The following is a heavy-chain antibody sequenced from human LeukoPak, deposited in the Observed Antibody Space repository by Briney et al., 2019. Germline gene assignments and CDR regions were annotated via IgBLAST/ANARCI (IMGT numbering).Heavy chain of an antibody. CDR3: ARDAIVRDYSNSDY. CDR2: INPNSGGT. Sequence: ASVKVSCTASGYTXTGYYIHWVRQAPGQGLEWMGWINPNSGGTNYAQKFQGRVTMTRDTSISTAYMELSRLTSDDTAVYYCARDAIVRDYSNSDYWGQGTLVTVSS. CDR1: GYTXTGYY. V-gene: IGHV1-2*02. D-gene: IGHD4-11*01. J-gene: IGHJ4*02.